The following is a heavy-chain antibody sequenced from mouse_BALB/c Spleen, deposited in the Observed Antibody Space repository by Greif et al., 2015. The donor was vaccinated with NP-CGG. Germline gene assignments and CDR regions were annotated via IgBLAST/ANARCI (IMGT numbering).Heavy chain of an antibody. V-gene: IGHV14-3*02. CDR2: IDPANGNT. D-gene: IGHD4-1*01. CDR3: ARELGGNYFDY. Sequence: EVQLQESGAELVKPGASVKLSCTASGFNIKDTYMHWVKQRPEQGLEWIGRIDPANGNTKYDPKFQGKATITADTSSNTAYLQLSSLTSEDTAVYYCARELGGNYFDYWGQGTTLTVSS. J-gene: IGHJ2*01. CDR1: GFNIKDTY.